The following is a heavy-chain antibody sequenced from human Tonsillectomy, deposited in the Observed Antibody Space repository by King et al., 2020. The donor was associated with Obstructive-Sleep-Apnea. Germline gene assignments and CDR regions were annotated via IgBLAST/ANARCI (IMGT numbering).Heavy chain of an antibody. V-gene: IGHV3-11*01. CDR3: ARSGSYTPFDY. J-gene: IGHJ4*02. Sequence: VQLVESGGGLVKPGGSLRLSCAVSGFSFSDYYMSWIRQAPGKALEWVSYISIYVITIYYADSVKGRFTISRDSDKKSLYLQMNGLSAEDTALYYCARSGSYTPFDYWGQGILVTVSS. D-gene: IGHD1-26*01. CDR1: GFSFSDYY. CDR2: ISIYVITI.